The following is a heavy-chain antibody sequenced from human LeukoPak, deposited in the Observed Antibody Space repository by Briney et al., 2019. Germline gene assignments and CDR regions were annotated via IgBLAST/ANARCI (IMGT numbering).Heavy chain of an antibody. CDR3: ARGGNRFGGFYSDY. J-gene: IGHJ4*02. CDR1: ADSLSSGGHY. CDR2: IHHSGSS. V-gene: IGHV4-31*03. Sequence: SETLSLTCTVSADSLSSGGHYWAWIRQLPGKGLESIGFIHHSGSSRHNPSLKDRVAISVDASRKQFALRLSSVTAADTAIYYCARGGNRFGGFYSDYWGQGIQVIVSS. D-gene: IGHD3-10*01.